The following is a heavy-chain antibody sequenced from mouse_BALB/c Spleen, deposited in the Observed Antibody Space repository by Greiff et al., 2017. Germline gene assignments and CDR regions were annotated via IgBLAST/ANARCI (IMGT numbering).Heavy chain of an antibody. Sequence: EVQLQESGGGLVQPGGSLKLSCAASGFTFSSYGMSWVRQTPDKRLELVATINSNGGSTYYPDSVKGRFTISRDNAKNTLYLQMSSLKSEDTAMYYCARDKDYGSGDLWFAYWGQGTLVTVSA. CDR1: GFTFSSYG. V-gene: IGHV5-6-3*01. CDR3: ARDKDYGSGDLWFAY. J-gene: IGHJ3*01. CDR2: INSNGGST. D-gene: IGHD1-1*01.